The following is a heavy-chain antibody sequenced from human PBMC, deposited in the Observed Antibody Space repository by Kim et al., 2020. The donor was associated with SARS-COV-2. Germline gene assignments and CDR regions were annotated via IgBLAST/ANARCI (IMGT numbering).Heavy chain of an antibody. CDR1: GFTFTNAW. Sequence: GGSLRLSCAASGFTFTNAWMSWVRQAPGKGLEWVGRIKSKIDGGTTDYAAPVKRRFTVSRDDSKNTLYLQMNSLKTEDTAVYYCTTLGSEIDYYYYGMDVWGQGTTVTVSS. CDR2: IKSKIDGGTT. CDR3: TTLGSEIDYYYYGMDV. V-gene: IGHV3-15*01. J-gene: IGHJ6*02.